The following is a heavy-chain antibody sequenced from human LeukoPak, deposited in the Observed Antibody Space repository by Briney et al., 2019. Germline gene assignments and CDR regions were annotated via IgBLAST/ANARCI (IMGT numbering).Heavy chain of an antibody. D-gene: IGHD3/OR15-3a*01. Sequence: SETLSLTCVVSGDSISRSNWWTWVRQTPGKGLEWIGEIYHSESTNYNPSLGSRVTISLDKSKNQFSLKVISVTAADTAVYYCARRPWTYFDYWGQGILVTVSS. V-gene: IGHV4-4*02. J-gene: IGHJ4*02. CDR2: IYHSEST. CDR1: GDSISRSNW. CDR3: ARRPWTYFDY.